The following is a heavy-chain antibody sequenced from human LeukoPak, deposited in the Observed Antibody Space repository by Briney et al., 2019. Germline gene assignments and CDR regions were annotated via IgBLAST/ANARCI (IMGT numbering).Heavy chain of an antibody. CDR1: GFTFTSSA. Sequence: GTSVTVSCKASGFTFTSSAVQWVRQARGQRLEWIGWIVVGSGNTNYAQEFQERVTITRDMSTSTAYMELSSLRSEDTAVYYCAAEYCSSTSCYGGAAYYYYGMDVWGQGTTVTVSS. V-gene: IGHV1-58*01. D-gene: IGHD2-2*01. J-gene: IGHJ6*02. CDR3: AAEYCSSTSCYGGAAYYYYGMDV. CDR2: IVVGSGNT.